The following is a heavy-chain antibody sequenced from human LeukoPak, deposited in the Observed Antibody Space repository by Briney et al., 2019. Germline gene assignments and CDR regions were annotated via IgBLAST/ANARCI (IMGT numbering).Heavy chain of an antibody. CDR2: IYYSGST. D-gene: IGHD1-26*01. J-gene: IGHJ4*02. V-gene: IGHV4-39*01. CDR3: ARHRPEYSGISFDY. Sequence: SETLSLTCTVSGGSIRSSSYYWGWIRQPPRKGMEWIGSIYYSGSTYYNPSLKSRVTISIDTSKNQFSLKLSSVSAADTAVYYCARHRPEYSGISFDYWGQGTLVTVSS. CDR1: GGSIRSSSYY.